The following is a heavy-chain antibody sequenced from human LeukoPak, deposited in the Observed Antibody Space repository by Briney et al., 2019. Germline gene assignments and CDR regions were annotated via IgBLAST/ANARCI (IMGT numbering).Heavy chain of an antibody. D-gene: IGHD5-12*01. Sequence: ASVKVSCKASGGTFSSYAISWVRQAPGQGLEWMGIINPSGGSTSYAQKFQGRATMTRDTSTSTVYMELSSLRSEDTAVYYCARVGVATGLDYWGQGTLVTVSS. J-gene: IGHJ4*02. CDR3: ARVGVATGLDY. CDR1: GGTFSSYA. V-gene: IGHV1-46*01. CDR2: INPSGGST.